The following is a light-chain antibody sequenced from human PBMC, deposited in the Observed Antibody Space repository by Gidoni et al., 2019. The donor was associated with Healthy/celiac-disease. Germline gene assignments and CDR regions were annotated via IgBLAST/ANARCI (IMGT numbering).Light chain of an antibody. CDR2: TPS. J-gene: IGKJ1*01. CDR1: QSLLDSDDGNTY. Sequence: DIMMTKTPLSLPVTPGEPASISCRSSQSLLDSDDGNTYLDWYLQKPGQSPQLLIYTPSYRASGVPDRFRGSGSGTDFTLKISRVAAEDVGVYYCMQRIEFPWTFGPGTKVEIK. CDR3: MQRIEFPWT. V-gene: IGKV2-40*01.